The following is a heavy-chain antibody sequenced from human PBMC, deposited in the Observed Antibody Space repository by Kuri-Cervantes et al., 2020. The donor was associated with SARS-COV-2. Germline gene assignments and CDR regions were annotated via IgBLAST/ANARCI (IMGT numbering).Heavy chain of an antibody. Sequence: ASVKVSCKASGYTFTSYGISWVRQAPGQGLEWMGWINPNSGGTNYAQKFQGRVTMTRDTSISTAYMELSRLRSDDTAVYYCARELAGDIDYWGQGTLVTVSS. D-gene: IGHD7-27*01. CDR3: ARELAGDIDY. J-gene: IGHJ4*02. V-gene: IGHV1-2*02. CDR2: INPNSGGT. CDR1: GYTFTSYG.